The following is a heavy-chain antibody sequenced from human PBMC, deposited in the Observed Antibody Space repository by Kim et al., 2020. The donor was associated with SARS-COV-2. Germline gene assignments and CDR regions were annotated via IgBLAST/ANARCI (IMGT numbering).Heavy chain of an antibody. Sequence: GGSLRLSCAASGFTFNSYALTWVRQAPGKGLEWVSTITSSGSTSFYADSVKGRFTLSRDNSKNTLYLHMNSLRDEDTAVYYCAKDEYYGLNWYFDLWGRG. J-gene: IGHJ2*01. CDR1: GFTFNSYA. CDR2: ITSSGSTS. V-gene: IGHV3-23*01. D-gene: IGHD3-3*01. CDR3: AKDEYYGLNWYFDL.